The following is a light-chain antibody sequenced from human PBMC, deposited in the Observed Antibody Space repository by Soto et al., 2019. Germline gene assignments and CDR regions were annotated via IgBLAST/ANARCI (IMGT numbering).Light chain of an antibody. CDR3: QQYNSYWT. CDR1: QSISSW. V-gene: IGKV1-5*03. Sequence: DIRMTQSPATVSASVGDRVTITCRASQSISSWLAWYQQKPGKAPKLLIYKASSLESGVPSRFSGSGSGTEFTLTISSLQPDDFATYYCQQYNSYWTFGQGTKVDIK. J-gene: IGKJ1*01. CDR2: KAS.